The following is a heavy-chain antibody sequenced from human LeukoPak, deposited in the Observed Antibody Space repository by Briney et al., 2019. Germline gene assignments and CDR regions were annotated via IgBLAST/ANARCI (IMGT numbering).Heavy chain of an antibody. J-gene: IGHJ4*02. D-gene: IGHD3-9*01. CDR3: ARDLRYFDWDY. Sequence: SETLSLTCAVSGYSISSGYYWGWIRQPPGKGLEWIGSIYHSGSTYYNPSLKSRVTISVDTSKNQFSLKLSSVTAADTAVYYCARDLRYFDWDYWGQRTLVTVSS. V-gene: IGHV4-38-2*02. CDR1: GYSISSGYY. CDR2: IYHSGST.